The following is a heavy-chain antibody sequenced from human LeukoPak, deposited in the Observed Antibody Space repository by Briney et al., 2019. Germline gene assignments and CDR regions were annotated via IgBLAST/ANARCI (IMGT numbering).Heavy chain of an antibody. Sequence: ASVKVSCKASGYTFTTYGITWVRQAPGHGLEWMGWISAYNCNTNYAQRVQGRVTMTTDTSTGTAYMELRSLRSDDTAVYYCARDDERRLSYFDYWGQGTLVTVSS. D-gene: IGHD4-17*01. CDR3: ARDDERRLSYFDY. V-gene: IGHV1-18*01. J-gene: IGHJ4*02. CDR2: ISAYNCNT. CDR1: GYTFTTYG.